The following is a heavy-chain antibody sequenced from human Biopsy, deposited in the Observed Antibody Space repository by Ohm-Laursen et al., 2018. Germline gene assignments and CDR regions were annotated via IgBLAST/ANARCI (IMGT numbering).Heavy chain of an antibody. Sequence: SVKVSCKTSTGTFDSYGVTWVRQAPGQGLEWIGRIIPILRTTTYAPKFQGRVTFTADKSSSTAYLELSSLTSEDTAMFYCAREAIGYQLPCDDWGQGTLVTASS. J-gene: IGHJ4*02. CDR3: AREAIGYQLPCDD. CDR2: IIPILRTT. CDR1: TGTFDSYG. D-gene: IGHD2-15*01. V-gene: IGHV1-69*04.